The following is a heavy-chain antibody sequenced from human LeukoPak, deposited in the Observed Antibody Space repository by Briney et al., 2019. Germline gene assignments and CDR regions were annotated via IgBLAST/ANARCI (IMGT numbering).Heavy chain of an antibody. Sequence: GSLRLSCEASGFTFTNAWMNWVRQAPGKGPEWVGRMKSKRDGGATEYAAPVKGRFTISRDDSKNTLYLQMNSLKTEDTAVYYCTAAILEYSYGYVAFDIWGQGTMVTVSS. J-gene: IGHJ3*02. V-gene: IGHV3-15*01. CDR3: TAAILEYSYGYVAFDI. CDR1: GFTFTNAW. D-gene: IGHD5-18*01. CDR2: MKSKRDGGAT.